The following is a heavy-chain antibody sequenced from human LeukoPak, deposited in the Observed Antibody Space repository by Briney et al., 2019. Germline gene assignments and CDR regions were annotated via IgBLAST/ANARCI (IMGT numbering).Heavy chain of an antibody. J-gene: IGHJ4*02. CDR3: ARGRYSSGEFDY. D-gene: IGHD6-25*01. V-gene: IGHV4-38-2*01. CDR1: GYSISSGYY. Sequence: SETLSLTCAVSGYSISSGYYWGWIRQPPGKGLEWIETIYHSGSTYYNPSLKSRVTISVDTSKNQFSLKLSSVTAADTAVYYCARGRYSSGEFDYWGQGTLVTVSS. CDR2: IYHSGST.